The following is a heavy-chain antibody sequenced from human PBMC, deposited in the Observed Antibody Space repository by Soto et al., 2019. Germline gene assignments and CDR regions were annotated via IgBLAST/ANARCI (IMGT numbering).Heavy chain of an antibody. CDR2: IYHSGST. Sequence: SETLSLTCAVSGGSISSGGYSWSWIRQPPGKGLEWIGYIYHSGSTYYNPSLKSRVTISVDRSKNQFSLKLSSVTAADTAVYYCARDGRPTHPFDYWGQGTLVTLSS. CDR3: ARDGRPTHPFDY. J-gene: IGHJ4*02. CDR1: GGSISSGGYS. V-gene: IGHV4-30-2*01.